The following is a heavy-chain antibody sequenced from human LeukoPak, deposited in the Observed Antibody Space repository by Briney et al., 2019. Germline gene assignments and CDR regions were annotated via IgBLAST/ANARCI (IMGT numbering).Heavy chain of an antibody. CDR3: AREPPHLGYYYYYYYMDV. V-gene: IGHV4-39*02. CDR1: GGSISSSSYY. Sequence: SETLSLTCTVSGGSISSSSYYWGWIRQPPGKGLEWIGSIYYSGSTYYNPSLKSRVTISVDTSKNQFSLKLSSVTAADTAVYYCAREPPHLGYYYYYYYMDVWGKGTTVTVSS. CDR2: IYYSGST. D-gene: IGHD3-10*01. J-gene: IGHJ6*03.